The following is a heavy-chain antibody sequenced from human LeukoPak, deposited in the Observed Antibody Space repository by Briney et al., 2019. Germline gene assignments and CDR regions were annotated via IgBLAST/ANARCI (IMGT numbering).Heavy chain of an antibody. J-gene: IGHJ4*02. CDR2: IYYSGST. CDR3: ARGRGQLVPGIY. V-gene: IGHV4-39*07. Sequence: SETLSLTCTVSGGSISSSSYYWGWIRQPPGKGLEWIGSIYYSGSTYYNPSLKSRVTISVDTSKNQFSLKLSSVAAADTAVYYCARGRGQLVPGIYWGQGTLVTVSS. CDR1: GGSISSSSYY. D-gene: IGHD6-6*01.